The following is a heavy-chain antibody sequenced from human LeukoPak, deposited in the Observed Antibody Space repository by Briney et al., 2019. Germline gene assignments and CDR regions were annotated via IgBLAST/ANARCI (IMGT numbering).Heavy chain of an antibody. CDR2: ISYSGST. D-gene: IGHD1-26*01. V-gene: IGHV4-59*01. CDR1: GVSISNYY. J-gene: IGHJ4*02. Sequence: SETLSLTCTVSGVSISNYYWSWIRQPPGKGLEWIGYISYSGSTNYNPSLRSRVTISVDTSKNQFSLKLSSVTAADTAVYYCAAEVGDYVDYWGQGTLVTVSS. CDR3: AAEVGDYVDY.